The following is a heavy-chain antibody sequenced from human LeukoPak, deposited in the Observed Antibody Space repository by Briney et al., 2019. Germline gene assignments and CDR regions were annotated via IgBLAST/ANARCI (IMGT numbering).Heavy chain of an antibody. CDR1: GFTFSSYG. Sequence: GGSLRLSCAASGFTFSSYGMHWVRQAPGKGLEWVAVKWYDGSNKYYADSVKGRFTISRDNSKNTLYLQMNSLRAEDTAVYYCAKGPRYGSEFDYWGQGTLVTVSS. V-gene: IGHV3-33*06. J-gene: IGHJ4*02. CDR3: AKGPRYGSEFDY. D-gene: IGHD3-10*01. CDR2: KWYDGSNK.